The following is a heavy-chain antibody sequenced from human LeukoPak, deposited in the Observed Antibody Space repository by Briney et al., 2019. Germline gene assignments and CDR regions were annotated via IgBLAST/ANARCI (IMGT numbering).Heavy chain of an antibody. CDR2: INTNTGNP. CDR3: ARDPYTSSSWYRGRANNWFDP. D-gene: IGHD6-13*01. Sequence: GASVKVSCKASGYTFTTYPMNWVRQAPGQGLEWMGWINTNTGNPTYAQGFTGRFVFSLDTSVSTAHLQISSLKADDTAVYYCARDPYTSSSWYRGRANNWFDPWGQGTLVTVSS. CDR1: GYTFTTYP. J-gene: IGHJ5*02. V-gene: IGHV7-4-1*02.